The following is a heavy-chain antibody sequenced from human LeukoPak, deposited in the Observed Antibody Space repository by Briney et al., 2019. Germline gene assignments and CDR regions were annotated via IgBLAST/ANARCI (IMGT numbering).Heavy chain of an antibody. J-gene: IGHJ4*02. CDR3: AKGHYFDY. V-gene: IGHV4-39*01. CDR1: GGSISSSSYY. Sequence: PSETLSLTCTVSGGSISSSSYYWGWIRQPPGKGLEWIGSIYYSGSTYYNPSLKSRVTISVDTSKNQFSLKLSSVTAADTAVCYCAKGHYFDYWGQGTLVTVSS. CDR2: IYYSGST.